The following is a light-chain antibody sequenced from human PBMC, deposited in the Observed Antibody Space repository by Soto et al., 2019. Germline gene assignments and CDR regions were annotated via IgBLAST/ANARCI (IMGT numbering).Light chain of an antibody. V-gene: IGKV1-8*01. CDR3: QQYYSYPRIT. Sequence: AIRMTQSPSSFSASTGDRVTITCRASHGISSYLAWYQQKPGKAPKLLIYAASTLQSGVPSRFSGSGSGTDFTLTISCLQSEDFATYYCQQYYSYPRITFGGGTKVEIK. CDR2: AAS. J-gene: IGKJ4*01. CDR1: HGISSY.